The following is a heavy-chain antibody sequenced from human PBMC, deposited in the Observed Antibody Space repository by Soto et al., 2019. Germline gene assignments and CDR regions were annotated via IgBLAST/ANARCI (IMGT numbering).Heavy chain of an antibody. J-gene: IGHJ4*02. CDR3: ARGGDVLGIDY. CDR2: IIPLLDIA. CDR1: GGTFSNYT. D-gene: IGHD4-17*01. V-gene: IGHV1-69*02. Sequence: QVQLVQSGAEVKKPGSSVKVSCKASGGTFSNYTLNWVRQAPGQGLEWMGRIIPLLDIANYAQKFQGRVTITADNATSTAYMELNSLRSEDTAVYYCARGGDVLGIDYWGQGTLVTVSS.